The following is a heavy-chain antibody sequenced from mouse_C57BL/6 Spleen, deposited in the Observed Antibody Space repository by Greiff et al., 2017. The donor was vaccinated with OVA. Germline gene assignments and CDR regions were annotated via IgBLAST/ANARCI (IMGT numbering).Heavy chain of an antibody. D-gene: IGHD1-1*01. CDR1: GYTFTSYW. V-gene: IGHV1-74*01. Sequence: VQLQQPGAELVKPGASVKVSCKASGYTFTSYWMHWVKQRPGQGLEWIGRLHPSDSDTNYNQKFKGKATLTVDKSSSTAYMQRSSLTSEDSSVYYCAIGGTVRGYFDVWGTGTTVTVSS. J-gene: IGHJ1*03. CDR2: LHPSDSDT. CDR3: AIGGTVRGYFDV.